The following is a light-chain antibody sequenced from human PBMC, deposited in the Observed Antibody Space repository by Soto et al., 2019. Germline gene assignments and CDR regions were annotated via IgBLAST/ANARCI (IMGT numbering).Light chain of an antibody. V-gene: IGLV2-14*01. Sequence: QSALTQPASVSGSPGQSITISCTGTSSDIGGYNYVSWYQQYPGKAPKLMIFGVSDRPSGVSNRFSGSKSGTTASLTISGLQAEDEADYSCSSYKTSSTVVVFGGGTKLTVL. J-gene: IGLJ2*01. CDR3: SSYKTSSTVVV. CDR2: GVS. CDR1: SSDIGGYNY.